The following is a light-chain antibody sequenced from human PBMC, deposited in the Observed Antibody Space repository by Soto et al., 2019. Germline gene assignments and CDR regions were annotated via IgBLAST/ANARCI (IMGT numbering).Light chain of an antibody. CDR1: QSISTG. Sequence: DIQMTQSPSTLSASVGDRVTINCRASQSISTGLAWYQQKSGKAPKLLIYDASTLQSGVPSRFSGSGSGTEFSLTISSLQPDDSATYYCQQYNTWRFTFGQGTKLELK. CDR2: DAS. CDR3: QQYNTWRFT. J-gene: IGKJ2*01. V-gene: IGKV1-5*01.